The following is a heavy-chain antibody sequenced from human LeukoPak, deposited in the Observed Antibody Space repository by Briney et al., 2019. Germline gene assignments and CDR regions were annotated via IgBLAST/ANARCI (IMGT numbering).Heavy chain of an antibody. CDR3: AKDLPAAYFDY. D-gene: IGHD2-2*01. CDR2: VQSDGGIK. J-gene: IGHJ4*02. V-gene: IGHV3-30*02. Sequence: PGGSRRLSCAASGFTFSNYGMHWVRQAPGKGLEWVAFVQSDGGIKYYADSVKGRFTISRDNSRTTLHLQMNSLRAEDTAVYHCAKDLPAAYFDYWGQGTLVTVSS. CDR1: GFTFSNYG.